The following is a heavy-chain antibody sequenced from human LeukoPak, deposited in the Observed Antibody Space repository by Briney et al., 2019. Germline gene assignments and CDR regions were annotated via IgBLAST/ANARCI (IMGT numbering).Heavy chain of an antibody. J-gene: IGHJ4*02. CDR3: ARAARGYSYGRPPPFDY. CDR1: GFTFRIYR. CDR2: ISSSSSYI. D-gene: IGHD5-18*01. Sequence: GGPLRLSCAASGFTFRIYRMNWVRQAPGKGLEWVSSISSSSSYIYYADSVKGRFTISRDNAKNSLYLQMNSLRAEDTAVYYCARAARGYSYGRPPPFDYWGQGALVTVSS. V-gene: IGHV3-21*01.